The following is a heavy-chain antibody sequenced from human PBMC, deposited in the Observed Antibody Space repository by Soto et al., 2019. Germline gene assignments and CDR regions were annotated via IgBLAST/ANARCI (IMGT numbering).Heavy chain of an antibody. Sequence: SVKVSCKASGYTFTSYAMHWVRQAPGQRLEWMGWINAGNGNTKYSQKFQGRVTITRDTPASAAYMELSSLRSEDTAVYYCALLWVGTHNDPRYYYMDGCGKGTTVTVSS. CDR3: ALLWVGTHNDPRYYYMDG. CDR2: INAGNGNT. CDR1: GYTFTSYA. J-gene: IGHJ6*03. V-gene: IGHV1-3*01. D-gene: IGHD3-10*01.